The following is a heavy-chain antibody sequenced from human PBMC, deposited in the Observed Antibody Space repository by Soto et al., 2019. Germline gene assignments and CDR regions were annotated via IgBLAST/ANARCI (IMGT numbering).Heavy chain of an antibody. Sequence: QVQLQQWGAGLLKPSETLSLTCAVYGVSFSGYYWSLIRQPPGKGLEWIGEIDHRGSNNYNPSLKRRVTIAVYSSKNPSSLQLSSATAADPAVEYSARWMGHDFWSGHGGGGDAFDLWGQGTMVTVAS. CDR2: IDHRGSN. CDR3: ARWMGHDFWSGHGGGGDAFDL. CDR1: GVSFSGYY. D-gene: IGHD3-3*01. V-gene: IGHV4-34*01. J-gene: IGHJ3*01.